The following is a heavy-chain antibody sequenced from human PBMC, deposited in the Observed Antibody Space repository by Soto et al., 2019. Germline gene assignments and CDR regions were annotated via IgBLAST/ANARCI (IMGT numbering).Heavy chain of an antibody. CDR2: INPSGGST. Sequence: QVQLVQSGAEVKKPGASVKVSCKASGYTFTSYYMHWVRQAPGQGLEWMGIINPSGGSTSYAQKFQGRVTMTRDTSTSTVYRELSSLRSEDTAVYYGARTYCSGGSCSAGVYWGQGTLVTVSS. V-gene: IGHV1-46*03. D-gene: IGHD2-15*01. CDR1: GYTFTSYY. CDR3: ARTYCSGGSCSAGVY. J-gene: IGHJ4*02.